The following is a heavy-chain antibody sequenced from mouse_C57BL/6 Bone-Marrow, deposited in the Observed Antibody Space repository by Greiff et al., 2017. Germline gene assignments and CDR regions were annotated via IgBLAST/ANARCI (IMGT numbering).Heavy chain of an antibody. J-gene: IGHJ1*03. D-gene: IGHD1-1*01. CDR1: EYEFPSHD. CDR3: ARHGNYYGSSYSYWYFDV. Sequence: EVQGVESGGGLVQPGESLKLSCESNEYEFPSHDMSWVRKTPEKRLELVAAINSDGGSTYYPDTMERRFIISRDNTKKTLYLQMSSLRSEDTALYYCARHGNYYGSSYSYWYFDVWGTGTTVTVSS. CDR2: INSDGGST. V-gene: IGHV5-2*01.